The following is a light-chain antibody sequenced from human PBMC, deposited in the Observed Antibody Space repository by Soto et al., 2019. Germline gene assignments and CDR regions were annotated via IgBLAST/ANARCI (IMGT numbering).Light chain of an antibody. CDR2: EVS. J-gene: IGLJ1*01. CDR3: SSFTSSVTDV. Sequence: QSVLTQPASVSGSPGQSITISCTGTSSDVGGYNYVSWYQQHPGKAPKLMIYEVSNRPSGVSNRFSGSKSGNTASLTISGLQIEDEADYYCSSFTSSVTDVFGTGTQLTVL. V-gene: IGLV2-14*01. CDR1: SSDVGGYNY.